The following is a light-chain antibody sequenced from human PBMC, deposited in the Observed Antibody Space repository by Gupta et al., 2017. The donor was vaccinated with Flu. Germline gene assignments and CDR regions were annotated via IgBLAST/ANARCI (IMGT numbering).Light chain of an antibody. CDR2: ANT. J-gene: IGLJ2*01. V-gene: IGLV1-40*01. CDR3: QSYDNILGGYVV. Sequence: QSVLTPPPSGSAAPGQRGTISISGGSSNIGAGYDVHWYQRLPETAPKLIIFANTSRPTGVPDRFSGSKSGTSASLTITGLQAEDEADYYCQSYDNILGGYVVFGGGTTLTVL. CDR1: SSNIGAGYD.